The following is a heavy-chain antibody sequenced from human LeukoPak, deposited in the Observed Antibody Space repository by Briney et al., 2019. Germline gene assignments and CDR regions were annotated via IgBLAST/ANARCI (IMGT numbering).Heavy chain of an antibody. Sequence: GGSLRLSCEASEFTFSSYEMNWFRQAPGKGLEWVSYVSKSGGTMKNADSVKGRFTVSRDNAKNSLYLQMNSLTAEDTAVYYCATAVIRGRGTMVTVSS. V-gene: IGHV3-48*03. J-gene: IGHJ3*02. CDR3: ATAVI. CDR1: EFTFSSYE. CDR2: VSKSGGTM.